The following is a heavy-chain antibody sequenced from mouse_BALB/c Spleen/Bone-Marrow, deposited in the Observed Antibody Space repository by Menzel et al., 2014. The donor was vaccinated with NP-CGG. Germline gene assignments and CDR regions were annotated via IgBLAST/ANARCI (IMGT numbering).Heavy chain of an antibody. CDR2: INPYNGAT. Sequence: EVQLQQSGPELVKPGASVKISCKASGYSFTGYYIHWVKQSHVKSLEWIGRINPYNGATDYNQNFKDKATLTVDKSSSTAYMELHSLTSEDSAVYYCTKNYRYDGALDYWDQGTSVTVSS. J-gene: IGHJ4*01. V-gene: IGHV1-34*01. CDR1: GYSFTGYY. D-gene: IGHD2-14*01. CDR3: TKNYRYDGALDY.